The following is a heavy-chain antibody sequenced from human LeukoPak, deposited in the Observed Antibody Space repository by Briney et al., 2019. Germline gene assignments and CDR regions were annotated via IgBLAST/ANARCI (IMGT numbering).Heavy chain of an antibody. CDR2: IYTGGCT. V-gene: IGHV3-66*01. CDR3: ARVRDDLYYDILTGYYSARQNGPEYYFDY. CDR1: GFTVSSNY. J-gene: IGHJ4*02. D-gene: IGHD3-9*01. Sequence: TGGSLRLSCAAPGFTVSSNYMSWVRQATGKGLEGVSVIYTGGCTYYADSVKGRFTISRDNSKNTLYLQMNSLIAEDTAVYYCARVRDDLYYDILTGYYSARQNGPEYYFDYWGQGTLVTVSS.